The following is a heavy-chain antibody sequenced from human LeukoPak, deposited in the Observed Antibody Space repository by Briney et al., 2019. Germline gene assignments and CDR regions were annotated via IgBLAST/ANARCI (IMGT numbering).Heavy chain of an antibody. CDR3: AKCPGAFDI. CDR1: GFTFSSYA. Sequence: GGALRLSCAVSGFTFSSYAMSWVRQAPGKGLEWVSAISGSGGSTYYADSVKGRFTISRVNSKNTLYLQMNSLRAEDTAVYYCAKCPGAFDIWGQGTMVTVSS. J-gene: IGHJ3*02. CDR2: ISGSGGST. V-gene: IGHV3-23*01.